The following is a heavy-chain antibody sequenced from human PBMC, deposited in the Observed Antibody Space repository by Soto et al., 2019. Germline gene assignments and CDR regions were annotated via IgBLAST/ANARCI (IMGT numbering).Heavy chain of an antibody. D-gene: IGHD6-13*01. CDR2: IIPIFGTA. J-gene: IGHJ5*02. Sequence: SVKVSCKASGGTFSSYAISWVRQAPGQGLEWMGGIIPIFGTANYAQKFQGRVTITADESTSTAYMELSSLRSEYTSVYYCVGHTSSCYLRARVERSRNWFDTWRQGSPVPVSS. CDR1: GGTFSSYA. CDR3: VGHTSSCYLRARVERSRNWFDT. V-gene: IGHV1-69*13.